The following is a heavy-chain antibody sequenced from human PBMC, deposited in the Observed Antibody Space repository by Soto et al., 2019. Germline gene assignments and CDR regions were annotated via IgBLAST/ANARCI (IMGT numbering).Heavy chain of an antibody. CDR1: GFAFSGSA. Sequence: GGSLRLSCAASGFAFSGSAMYWVRQASGKSPEWVGRIRSKGHNYATEYAASVKGRFTISRDDSKNTAYLQMNSLQTEDTAVYYCTRDLFSYDYSGILWFDPWGQGTLVTVSS. V-gene: IGHV3-73*01. CDR3: TRDLFSYDYSGILWFDP. D-gene: IGHD3-16*01. CDR2: IRSKGHNYAT. J-gene: IGHJ5*02.